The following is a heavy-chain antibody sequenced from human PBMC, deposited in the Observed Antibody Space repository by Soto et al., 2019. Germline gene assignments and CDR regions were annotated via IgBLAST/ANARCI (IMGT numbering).Heavy chain of an antibody. D-gene: IGHD3-10*01. CDR1: GFTFSSYA. V-gene: IGHV3-30-3*01. J-gene: IGHJ4*02. Sequence: QVQLVESGGGVVQPGRSLRLSCAASGFTFSSYAMHWVGQAPGKGLEWGAVISYDGSNKYYADSVKGRFTISRDNSKNTLYLQMNSLRAEDTAVYYCARDPMGRYYGSGSYYFDYWGQGTLVTVSS. CDR2: ISYDGSNK. CDR3: ARDPMGRYYGSGSYYFDY.